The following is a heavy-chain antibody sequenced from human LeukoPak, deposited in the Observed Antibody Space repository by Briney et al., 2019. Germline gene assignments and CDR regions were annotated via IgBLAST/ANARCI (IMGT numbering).Heavy chain of an antibody. D-gene: IGHD3-16*01. V-gene: IGHV3-74*01. CDR2: ISSDGRST. Sequence: GGSLRLSCAASGFTFSDNWMRWVRQAPGKGLVWVSVISSDGRSTIYADSVKGRFTISRDNAKNTLYLQMDSLRAEDTAVYFCASQLGGNVYWGQGTLVTVSS. CDR3: ASQLGGNVY. J-gene: IGHJ4*02. CDR1: GFTFSDNW.